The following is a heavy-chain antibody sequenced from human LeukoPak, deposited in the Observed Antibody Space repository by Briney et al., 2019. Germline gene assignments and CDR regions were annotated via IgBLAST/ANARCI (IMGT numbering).Heavy chain of an antibody. D-gene: IGHD5-18*01. CDR2: FDPEDGET. Sequence: ASVTVSCTVSGYTLTELSMHWVRQAPGKGVEGMGGFDPEDGETIYAQKFQGRVTMTEDTSTDTAYMELSSLRSEDTAVYYCATDTAMASGEYYFDYWGQGTLVTVSS. V-gene: IGHV1-24*01. CDR3: ATDTAMASGEYYFDY. J-gene: IGHJ4*02. CDR1: GYTLTELS.